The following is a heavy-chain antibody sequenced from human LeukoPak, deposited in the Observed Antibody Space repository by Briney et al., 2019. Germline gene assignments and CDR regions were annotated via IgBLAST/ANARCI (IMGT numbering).Heavy chain of an antibody. Sequence: GGSLRLSCAASGFTFSSYGMHWVRQAPGKGLEWVAVIWYDGSNKYYADSVKGRFTISRDNSKNTLYLQMNSLRAEDTAVYYCAKGQYDWGPYYFDYWGQGTLVTVSS. J-gene: IGHJ4*02. CDR1: GFTFSSYG. CDR3: AKGQYDWGPYYFDY. V-gene: IGHV3-30*02. CDR2: IWYDGSNK. D-gene: IGHD3-16*01.